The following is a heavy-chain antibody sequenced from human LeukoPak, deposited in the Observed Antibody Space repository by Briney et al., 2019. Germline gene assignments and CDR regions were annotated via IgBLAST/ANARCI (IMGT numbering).Heavy chain of an antibody. CDR3: ARSHGSGSYYSNWFDP. CDR2: IYPGDSDT. V-gene: IGHV5-51*01. CDR1: GYSFTSYW. J-gene: IGHJ5*02. Sequence: GESLKISCKGSGYSFTSYWIGWVRQVPGKGLEWVGIIYPGDSDTRYSPSFQGQVTISADKSISTAYLQWSSLKASDTAMYYCARSHGSGSYYSNWFDPWGQGTLVTVSS. D-gene: IGHD3-10*01.